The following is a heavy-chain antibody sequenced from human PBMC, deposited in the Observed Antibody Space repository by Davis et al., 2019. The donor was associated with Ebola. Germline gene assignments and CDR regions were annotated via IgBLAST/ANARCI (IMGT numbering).Heavy chain of an antibody. V-gene: IGHV3-7*01. CDR1: GFTFSSYW. CDR2: IKQDGSEK. CDR3: ARSRGDYYDSSGYYYVNWFDP. J-gene: IGHJ5*02. D-gene: IGHD3-22*01. Sequence: GESLKISCAASGFTFSSYWMSWVRQAPGKGLEWVANIKQDGSEKYYVDSVKGRFTISRDNAKNSLYLQMNSLRAEGTAVYYCARSRGDYYDSSGYYYVNWFDPWGQGTLVTVSS.